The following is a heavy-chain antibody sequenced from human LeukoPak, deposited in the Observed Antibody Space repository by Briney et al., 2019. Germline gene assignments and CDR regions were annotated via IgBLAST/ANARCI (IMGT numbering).Heavy chain of an antibody. CDR1: GYTITNNY. CDR2: INPNSGGT. CDR3: ARERITMVRGVHRSRWFDP. D-gene: IGHD3-10*01. J-gene: IGHJ5*02. Sequence: GASVKVSCKASGYTITNNYMHWVRQAPGQGLEWMGWINPNSGGTNYAQKFQGRVTITRDTSISTAYMELSRLRSDDTAVYYCARERITMVRGVHRSRWFDPWGQGTLVTVSS. V-gene: IGHV1-2*02.